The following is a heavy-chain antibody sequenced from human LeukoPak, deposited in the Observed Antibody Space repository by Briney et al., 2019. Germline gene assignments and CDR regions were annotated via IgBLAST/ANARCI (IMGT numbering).Heavy chain of an antibody. CDR1: GFTFSNYA. CDR3: AKDTYYYDSSGYQFDY. D-gene: IGHD3-22*01. V-gene: IGHV3-23*01. J-gene: IGHJ4*02. Sequence: GGSLRLSCAASGFTFSNYAMNWVRQAPGKGLEWVSSIIGSGGSTYYTDSVKGRFTISRDNSKNTLYLQMNSLRAEDTAVYYCAKDTYYYDSSGYQFDYWGQGTLVTVSS. CDR2: IIGSGGST.